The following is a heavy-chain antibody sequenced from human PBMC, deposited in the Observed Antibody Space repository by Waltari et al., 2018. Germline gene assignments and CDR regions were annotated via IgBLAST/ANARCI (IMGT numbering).Heavy chain of an antibody. CDR2: IYHSGST. CDR3: AREAVVVVAALGGFDP. CDR1: GGSISRGGYY. D-gene: IGHD2-15*01. V-gene: IGHV4-31*03. Sequence: QVQLQESGPGLVKPSQTLSLTCTVSGGSISRGGYYCTWIRPHPGKGLEWIGYIYHSGSTYYNPSLKSRVTISVDRSKNQFSLKLSSVTAADTAVYYCAREAVVVVAALGGFDPWGQGTLVTVSS. J-gene: IGHJ5*02.